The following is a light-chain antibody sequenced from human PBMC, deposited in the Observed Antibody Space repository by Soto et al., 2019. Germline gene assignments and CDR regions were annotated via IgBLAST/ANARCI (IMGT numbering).Light chain of an antibody. Sequence: DIQMTQSPSTLSASVGDRVTITCRASQSISSWLAWYQQKPGTATKLLIYDASSLKSGVPSRFSGSGSGTDFTLTGSSLQPDDVATYYCQQYNCYGTFGQGTKLEIK. CDR1: QSISSW. CDR3: QQYNCYGT. V-gene: IGKV1-5*01. CDR2: DAS. J-gene: IGKJ1*01.